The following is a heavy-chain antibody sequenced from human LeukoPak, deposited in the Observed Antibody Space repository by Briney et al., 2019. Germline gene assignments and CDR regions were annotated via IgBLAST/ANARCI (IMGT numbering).Heavy chain of an antibody. CDR1: GGSISSSSYY. Sequence: SETLSLTCTVSGGSISSSSYYWGWIRQPPGKGLEWIGSIYYSGSTYYNPSLKSRVTISVDTSKNQLSLKLSSVTAADTAVYYCARLGYYDSASPLGTRNPWGQGTLVTVSS. D-gene: IGHD3-10*01. J-gene: IGHJ5*02. CDR3: ARLGYYDSASPLGTRNP. V-gene: IGHV4-39*01. CDR2: IYYSGST.